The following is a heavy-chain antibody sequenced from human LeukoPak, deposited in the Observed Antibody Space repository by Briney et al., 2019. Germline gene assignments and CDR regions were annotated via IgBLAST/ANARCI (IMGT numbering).Heavy chain of an antibody. D-gene: IGHD6-6*01. CDR1: GGSISNYY. Sequence: SETLSLTCTVSGGSISNYYWTWIRQPPGKGLEWIGYIYYSGSTNYNSGSTNYNPSLKSRVTISVDTSKNQFSLKLNSVTAADTAVYYCARTNVATRPGENWLDPWGQGTLVTVSS. CDR3: ARTNVATRPGENWLDP. V-gene: IGHV4-59*08. CDR2: IYYSGSTNYNSGST. J-gene: IGHJ5*02.